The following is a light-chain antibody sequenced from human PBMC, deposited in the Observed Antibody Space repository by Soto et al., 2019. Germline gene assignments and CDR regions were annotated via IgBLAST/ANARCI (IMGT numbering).Light chain of an antibody. Sequence: QSVLTQPASVSGSPGQSITISCTGSSNDVGGYNFVSWYQQHPGKAPKLLIYEVTNRPSGISDRFSGSRSGNTASLTISGLHPEDEADYYCGSYTSTDSLIFGGGTKLT. CDR3: GSYTSTDSLI. CDR2: EVT. CDR1: SNDVGGYNF. V-gene: IGLV2-14*01. J-gene: IGLJ2*01.